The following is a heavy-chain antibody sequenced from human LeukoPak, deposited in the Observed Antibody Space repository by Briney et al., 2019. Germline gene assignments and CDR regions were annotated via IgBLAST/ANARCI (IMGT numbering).Heavy chain of an antibody. Sequence: ASVKVSCKASGYTFTGYYMHWVRQAPGQGLEWMGWINPNSGGTNYAQKFQGRVTMTRDTSISTAYMELSRLRSDDTAVYYCARDRRGQLVSYWFDPWGQGTLVTVSS. CDR2: INPNSGGT. D-gene: IGHD6-6*01. J-gene: IGHJ5*02. CDR3: ARDRRGQLVSYWFDP. V-gene: IGHV1-2*02. CDR1: GYTFTGYY.